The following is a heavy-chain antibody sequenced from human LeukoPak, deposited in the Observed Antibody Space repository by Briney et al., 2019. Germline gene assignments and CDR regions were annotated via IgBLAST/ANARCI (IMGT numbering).Heavy chain of an antibody. Sequence: PGGSLRLSCAATGFTFDDYAMHWVRQAPGKGLEWVSGISWNSGSIGYADSVKGRFTISRDNAKNSLYLQMNSLRAEDTAMYYCAKDSPGRNKWNDGGWRWGQGTLVTVSS. CDR2: ISWNSGSI. V-gene: IGHV3-9*01. D-gene: IGHD1-1*01. CDR3: AKDSPGRNKWNDGGWR. J-gene: IGHJ4*02. CDR1: GFTFDDYA.